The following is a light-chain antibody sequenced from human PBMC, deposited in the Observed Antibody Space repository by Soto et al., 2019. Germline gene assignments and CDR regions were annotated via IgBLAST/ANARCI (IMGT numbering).Light chain of an antibody. Sequence: EIVLTQSPGTLSLSPGERATLSCRASQSVSGSYLAWYQQKPGQAPRLLINAASIRATDTPDRISGSGSGTEFTLTISSLQSEDLAVYYCQQYNKWPWTFGQGTKVEI. J-gene: IGKJ1*01. CDR2: AAS. V-gene: IGKV3-15*01. CDR3: QQYNKWPWT. CDR1: QSVSGSY.